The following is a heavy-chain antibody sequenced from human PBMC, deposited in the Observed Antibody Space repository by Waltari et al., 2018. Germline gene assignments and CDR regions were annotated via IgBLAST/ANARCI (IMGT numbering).Heavy chain of an antibody. D-gene: IGHD1-26*01. V-gene: IGHV1-8*03. Sequence: QVQLVQSGAEVKKPGASVKVSCKASGYTFTSYDINWVRQATGQGLEWMGWSNPTRGNTGYAQKFQGRVTITRNTSISTAYMELSSLRSEDTAVYYCARRELLTYDAFDIWGQGTMVTVSS. CDR3: ARRELLTYDAFDI. J-gene: IGHJ3*02. CDR1: GYTFTSYD. CDR2: SNPTRGNT.